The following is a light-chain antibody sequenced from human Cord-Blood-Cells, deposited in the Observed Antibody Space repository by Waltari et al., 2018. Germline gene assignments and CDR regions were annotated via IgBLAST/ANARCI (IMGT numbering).Light chain of an antibody. J-gene: IGKJ5*01. CDR2: AAS. CDR3: QQANSFPPA. V-gene: IGKV1-12*01. CDR1: QGISNW. Sequence: IRITQSPSSVYASVGERVIITCRASQGISNWFAWYQQKPGKTPKLLIYAASSLQSGVPSRFSGSGSGTDFTLTISSLQPQDFATYYCQQANSFPPAFGQGTRLEIK.